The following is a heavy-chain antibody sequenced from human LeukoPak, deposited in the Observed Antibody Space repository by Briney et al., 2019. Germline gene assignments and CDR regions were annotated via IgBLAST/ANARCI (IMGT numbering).Heavy chain of an antibody. D-gene: IGHD3-16*01. CDR3: ATSKGDYYYYYYMDV. Sequence: GGSLRLSCAASGFTFSSYGMHWVRQAPGKGLEWVAFIRYDGSNKYYADSVKGRFTISRDNSKNTLYLQMNSLRAEDTAVYYCATSKGDYYYYYYMDVWGKGTTVTVSS. V-gene: IGHV3-30*02. CDR2: IRYDGSNK. J-gene: IGHJ6*03. CDR1: GFTFSSYG.